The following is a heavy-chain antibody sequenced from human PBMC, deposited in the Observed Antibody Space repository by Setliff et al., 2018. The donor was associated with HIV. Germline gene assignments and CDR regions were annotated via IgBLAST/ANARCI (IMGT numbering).Heavy chain of an antibody. J-gene: IGHJ6*02. CDR2: VYIRGSP. D-gene: IGHD3-10*01. V-gene: IGHV4-4*07. CDR3: ARDNLYNSGSYYPNYGMDV. CDR1: GGSISAYY. Sequence: SETLSLTCTVSGGSISAYYWNWFRQPAGKGLEWIGRVYIRGSPNSNPSLKSRVTLSVDTSKHQFSLRLSSVTAADTALYYCARDNLYNSGSYYPNYGMDVWGLGTTVTVSS.